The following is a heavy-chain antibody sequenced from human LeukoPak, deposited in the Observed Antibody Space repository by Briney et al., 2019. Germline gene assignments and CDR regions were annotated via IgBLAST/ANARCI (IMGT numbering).Heavy chain of an antibody. CDR3: ARDTDGDGYNSENDAFDI. Sequence: ASVKVSCKASGGTFSSYAISWVRQAPGQGLEWMGGITPIFGTANYAQKFQGRVTITTDESTSTAYMELSSLRSEDTAVYYCARDTDGDGYNSENDAFDIWGQGTMVTVSS. J-gene: IGHJ3*02. CDR2: ITPIFGTA. D-gene: IGHD5-24*01. CDR1: GGTFSSYA. V-gene: IGHV1-69*05.